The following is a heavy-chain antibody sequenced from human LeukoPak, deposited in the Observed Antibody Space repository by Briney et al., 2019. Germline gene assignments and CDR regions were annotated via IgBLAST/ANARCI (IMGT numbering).Heavy chain of an antibody. CDR2: ISSSSSYI. CDR3: ARGGSWRYNWNDADAFDI. CDR1: GFTFSSYS. V-gene: IGHV3-21*01. J-gene: IGHJ3*02. D-gene: IGHD1-1*01. Sequence: GGSLRLSCAASGFTFSSYSMNWVRQAPGKGLEWVSSISSSSSYIYYADSVKGRFTISRDNAKNSLYLQMNSLRAEDTAVYYCARGGSWRYNWNDADAFDIWGQGTMVTVSS.